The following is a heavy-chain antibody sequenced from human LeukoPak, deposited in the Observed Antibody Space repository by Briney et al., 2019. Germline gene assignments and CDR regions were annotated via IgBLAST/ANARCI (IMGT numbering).Heavy chain of an antibody. D-gene: IGHD5-12*01. CDR1: GGSFRGYY. CDR3: ARDPLRGYSGYDFDY. Sequence: SETLSLTCAAYGGSFRGYYWSWIRQPPRKGLEWIGEINHSGSTNYNPSLKSRVTISVDTSKNQFSLKLSSVTAADTAVYYCARDPLRGYSGYDFDYWGQGTLVTVSS. V-gene: IGHV4-34*01. CDR2: INHSGST. J-gene: IGHJ4*02.